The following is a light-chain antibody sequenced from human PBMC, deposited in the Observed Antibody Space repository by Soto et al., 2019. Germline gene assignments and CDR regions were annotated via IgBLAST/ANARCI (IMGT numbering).Light chain of an antibody. J-gene: IGKJ2*01. V-gene: IGKV3-20*01. CDR3: QQYGSSPPYT. CDR2: GAS. CDR1: QSVSSNY. Sequence: EIVLTQSPGTLSCFPGERATLSCRASQSVSSNYLAWYQQKPGQAPRLLIYGASSRASDIPNRFSGSGSGTDFTLTISRLEPEDFAVYYCQQYGSSPPYTFGQGTKLQIK.